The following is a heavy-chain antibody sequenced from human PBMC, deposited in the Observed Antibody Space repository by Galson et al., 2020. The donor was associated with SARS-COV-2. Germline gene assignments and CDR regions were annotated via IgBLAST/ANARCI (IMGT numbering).Heavy chain of an antibody. J-gene: IGHJ2*01. CDR2: ISSSSYI. CDR3: ARVLVAVAGTGDYWYFDL. D-gene: IGHD6-19*01. Sequence: TGGSLRLSCAASGFTFSSYSMNWVRQAPGKGLEWVSSISSSSYIYYADSVKGRFTISRDNAKNSLYLQMNSLRAEDTAVYYCARVLVAVAGTGDYWYFDLWGRGTLVTVSS. CDR1: GFTFSSYS. V-gene: IGHV3-21*01.